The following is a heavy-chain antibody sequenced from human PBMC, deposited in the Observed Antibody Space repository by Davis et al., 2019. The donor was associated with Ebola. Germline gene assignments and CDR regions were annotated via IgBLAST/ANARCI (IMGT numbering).Heavy chain of an antibody. CDR1: GGSFSGYY. CDR2: INHSGST. D-gene: IGHD2-8*01. Sequence: PGGSLRLSCAVYGGSFSGYYWSWIRQPPGKGLEWIGEINHSGSTNYNPSLKSRVTISVDTSKNHFSLKLSSVTAADTAVYYCARGYYCTNGVCYSGFDYWGQGTLVTVSS. J-gene: IGHJ4*02. CDR3: ARGYYCTNGVCYSGFDY. V-gene: IGHV4-34*01.